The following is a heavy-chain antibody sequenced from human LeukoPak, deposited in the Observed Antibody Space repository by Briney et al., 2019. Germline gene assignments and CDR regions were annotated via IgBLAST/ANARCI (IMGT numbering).Heavy chain of an antibody. J-gene: IGHJ4*02. D-gene: IGHD3-10*01. CDR1: GYTFTNYG. V-gene: IGHV1-18*01. CDR3: ARDRITMVRGVIGVSAY. Sequence: ASVKVSCKASGYTFTNYGISWVRQAPGQGLEWMGWISAHNGNTNYAQKVQGRVTMTTDTSTSTAYMELRSLRSDDTAVYYCARDRITMVRGVIGVSAYWGQGTLVTVSS. CDR2: ISAHNGNT.